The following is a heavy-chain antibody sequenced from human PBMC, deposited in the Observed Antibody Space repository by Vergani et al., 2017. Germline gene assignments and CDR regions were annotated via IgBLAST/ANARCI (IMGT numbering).Heavy chain of an antibody. Sequence: EVQLVESGGGLVQPGGSLRLSCAASGFTFSSYWMHWVRQAPGKGLVWVSRINSDGSSTSYADSVKGRITISRDNAKNTLYLQMNRLRAEDTAVYYCVRVGVGTTGFDYWGQGTLVTGSS. CDR1: GFTFSSYW. J-gene: IGHJ4*02. V-gene: IGHV3-74*01. CDR2: INSDGSST. CDR3: VRVGVGTTGFDY. D-gene: IGHD1-26*01.